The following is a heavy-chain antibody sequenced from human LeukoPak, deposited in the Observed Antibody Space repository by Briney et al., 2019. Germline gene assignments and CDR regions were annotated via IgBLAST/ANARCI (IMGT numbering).Heavy chain of an antibody. Sequence: GESLKISCKGSGYSFTSYWIGWVRQMPGKGLEWMGIIYPGDSDTRYSPSFQGQVTISADKSISTAYLQWSSLKASDTAMYYCARRMSLYQLPSSGAGYYYYGMDVWGQGTTVTVSS. V-gene: IGHV5-51*01. J-gene: IGHJ6*02. CDR3: ARRMSLYQLPSSGAGYYYYGMDV. D-gene: IGHD2-2*01. CDR1: GYSFTSYW. CDR2: IYPGDSDT.